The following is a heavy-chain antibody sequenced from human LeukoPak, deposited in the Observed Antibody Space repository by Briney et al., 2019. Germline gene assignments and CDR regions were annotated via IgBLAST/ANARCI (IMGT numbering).Heavy chain of an antibody. Sequence: PSQTLSLTCTVSGGSISSGSYYWSWIRQPAGKGLEWIGRIYTSGSTNYNPSLKSRVTISVDTSKNQFSLKLSSVTAADTAVYYCARETNYYDSSGYHNDAFDIWGQGTMVTVSS. D-gene: IGHD3-22*01. V-gene: IGHV4-61*02. CDR3: ARETNYYDSSGYHNDAFDI. CDR1: GGSISSGSYY. J-gene: IGHJ3*02. CDR2: IYTSGST.